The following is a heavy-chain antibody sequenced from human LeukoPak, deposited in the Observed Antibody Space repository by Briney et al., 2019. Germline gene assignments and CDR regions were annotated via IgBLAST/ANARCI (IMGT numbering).Heavy chain of an antibody. J-gene: IGHJ4*02. D-gene: IGHD1-26*01. CDR3: ARDRGGSYSAIAY. CDR1: GFTFSSYS. CDR2: ISSSSSTI. Sequence: PGGSLRLSCAASGFTFSSYSMNWVRQAPGKGLEWVSFISSSSSTIYYADSVKGRFTISRDNAKKSLYLQMNSLRAEDTAVYYCARDRGGSYSAIAYWGEGTLFTASS. V-gene: IGHV3-48*04.